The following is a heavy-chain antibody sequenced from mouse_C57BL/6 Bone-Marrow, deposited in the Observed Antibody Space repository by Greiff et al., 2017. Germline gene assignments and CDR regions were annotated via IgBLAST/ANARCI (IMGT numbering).Heavy chain of an antibody. CDR1: GFSLTSYG. V-gene: IGHV2-2*01. CDR3: ASIYYGNPFAY. Sequence: QVQLQQSGPGLVQPSQSLSITCTASGFSLTSYGVHWVSQSPGKGLEWLGVIWIGGSTDYNADFISSQGISEDNSKSQVFVKMNCLQADDTAIYYCASIYYGNPFAYWGQGTLVTVSA. CDR2: IWIGGST. D-gene: IGHD2-1*01. J-gene: IGHJ3*01.